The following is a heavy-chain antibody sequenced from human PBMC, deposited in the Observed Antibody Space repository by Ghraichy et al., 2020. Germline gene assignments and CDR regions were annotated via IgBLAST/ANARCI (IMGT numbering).Heavy chain of an antibody. CDR3: ARGGKYSYGYSSPLFDY. J-gene: IGHJ4*02. CDR1: GGSFSGYY. CDR2: INHSGST. D-gene: IGHD5-18*01. V-gene: IGHV4-34*01. Sequence: SETLSLTCAVYGGSFSGYYWSWIRQPPGKGLEWIGEINHSGSTNYNPSLKSRVTISVDTSKNQFSLKLSSVTAADTAVYYCARGGKYSYGYSSPLFDYWGQGTLVTVSS.